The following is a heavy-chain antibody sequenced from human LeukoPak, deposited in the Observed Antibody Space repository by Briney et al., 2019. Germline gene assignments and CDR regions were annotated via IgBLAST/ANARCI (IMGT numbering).Heavy chain of an antibody. Sequence: GRSLRLSCAASGFTFDHYAMHWVRHAPAKGLEWVSGIRWNSGNIRYADSLKDRLTNSKDNHKHSLSLQMNSQRSEDTALYFCAKAGGGWESLPSDYWGQGTLVTVSS. CDR3: AKAGGGWESLPSDY. D-gene: IGHD1-26*01. CDR2: IRWNSGNI. V-gene: IGHV3-9*01. J-gene: IGHJ4*02. CDR1: GFTFDHYA.